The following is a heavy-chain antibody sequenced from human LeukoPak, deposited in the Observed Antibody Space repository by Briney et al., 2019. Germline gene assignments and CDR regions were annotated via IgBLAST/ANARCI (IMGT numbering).Heavy chain of an antibody. D-gene: IGHD1-1*01. V-gene: IGHV3-9*01. CDR3: VKDGSIGTARFYFDQ. J-gene: IGHJ4*02. CDR1: GFTFDDYA. Sequence: GKSLRLSCAASGFTFDDYAMHWVRQAPGRGLEWVSYVGWNSYGIAYADSVKGRFTISRDNAKNSLFLQMDTLRPEDTAVYYCVKDGSIGTARFYFDQWGQGTLVTVSS. CDR2: VGWNSYGI.